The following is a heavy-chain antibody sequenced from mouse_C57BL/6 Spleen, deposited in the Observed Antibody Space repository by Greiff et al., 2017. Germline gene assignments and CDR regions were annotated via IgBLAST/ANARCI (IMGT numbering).Heavy chain of an antibody. CDR2: IYPGSGNT. CDR3: ERSDGYPAWFAY. Sequence: QVQLQQSGAELVRPGASVKLSCKASGYTFTDYYINWVKQRPGQGLEWIARIYPGSGNTYYNEKFKGKATLTAEKSSSTAYMQLSSLTSEDSAVYFCERSDGYPAWFAYWGQGTLVTVSA. V-gene: IGHV1-76*01. J-gene: IGHJ3*01. D-gene: IGHD2-3*01. CDR1: GYTFTDYY.